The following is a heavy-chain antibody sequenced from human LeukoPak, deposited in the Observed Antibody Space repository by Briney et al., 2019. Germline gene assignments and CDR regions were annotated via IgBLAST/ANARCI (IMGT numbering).Heavy chain of an antibody. Sequence: GGSLRLSCAASGFTFSSYWMSWVRQAPGKGLEWVANIKQDGSEKYYVDSVKGRFTISRDNAKNSLYLQMNRLRAEDTAVYYCARLSGSYADYAFDIWGQGTMVTVSS. CDR2: IKQDGSEK. CDR1: GFTFSSYW. D-gene: IGHD1-26*01. CDR3: ARLSGSYADYAFDI. J-gene: IGHJ3*02. V-gene: IGHV3-7*01.